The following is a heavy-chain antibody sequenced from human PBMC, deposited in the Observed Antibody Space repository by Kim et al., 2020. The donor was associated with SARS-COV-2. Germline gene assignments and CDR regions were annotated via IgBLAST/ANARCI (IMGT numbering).Heavy chain of an antibody. CDR2: IVPIFGTA. V-gene: IGHV1-69*13. J-gene: IGHJ4*02. CDR1: GGTFSSYA. CDR3: ARLGEYSSGFDY. Sequence: SVKVSCKASGGTFSSYAISWVRQAPGQGLEWMGGIVPIFGTAIYAQKFQGRATITADESTGTAHMELSSLRSEDTAVYYCARLGEYSSGFDYWGQGTLVTVSS. D-gene: IGHD6-19*01.